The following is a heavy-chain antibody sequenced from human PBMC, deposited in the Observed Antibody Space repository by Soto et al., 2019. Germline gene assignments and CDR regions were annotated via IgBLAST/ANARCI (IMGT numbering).Heavy chain of an antibody. J-gene: IGHJ5*02. CDR2: TYHSETT. CDR1: GDSINNSHW. CDR3: AREVNSSPARGPNCFDH. Sequence: QVQLQQSGPGLVQPSGTLSPTSTVSGDSINNSHWWIWVRQTPGKVLEWIGQTYHSETTNYTPSLKTLVTISIDKSNNQFSLKMNSVTAADTAVYYWAREVNSSPARGPNCFDHWGKGTLVTVSS. D-gene: IGHD6-13*01. V-gene: IGHV4-4*02.